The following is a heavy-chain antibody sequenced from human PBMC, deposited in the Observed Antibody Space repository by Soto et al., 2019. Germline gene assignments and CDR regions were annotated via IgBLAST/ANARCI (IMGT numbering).Heavy chain of an antibody. CDR3: AIFEYSSSLNWFDP. J-gene: IGHJ5*02. CDR1: GYSFTSYW. CDR2: TYPGDSDT. D-gene: IGHD6-6*01. Sequence: GESLKISCKGPGYSFTSYWIGWVRQMPGKGLEWMGITYPGDSDTRYSPSFQGQVTISADKSISTAYLQWSSLKASGTAMYYCAIFEYSSSLNWFDPWGQGTLVTVSS. V-gene: IGHV5-51*01.